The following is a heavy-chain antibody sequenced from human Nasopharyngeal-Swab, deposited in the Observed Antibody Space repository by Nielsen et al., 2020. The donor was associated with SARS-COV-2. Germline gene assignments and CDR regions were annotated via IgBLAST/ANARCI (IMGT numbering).Heavy chain of an antibody. J-gene: IGHJ4*02. D-gene: IGHD7-27*01. Sequence: SETLSLTCAVYGGSFSGYYWSWIRQPPGKGLEWIGEINHSGSTNYNPSLTSRVTISVDTSKNQFSLKLSSVTGADTAVYYCARGYLGDYWGQGTLVTVSS. CDR2: INHSGST. CDR1: GGSFSGYY. V-gene: IGHV4-34*01. CDR3: ARGYLGDY.